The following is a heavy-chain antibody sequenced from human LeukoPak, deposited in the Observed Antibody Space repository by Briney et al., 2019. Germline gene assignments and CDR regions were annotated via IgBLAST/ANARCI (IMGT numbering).Heavy chain of an antibody. Sequence: PGGSLRLSCAAAGFTFSKFAMHWVRQAPGKGLEWVAVVSYDGSYKYYADSVKGRFTISRDNSKNTLYLQMNSLRAEDTAVYYCAKDLYPDTLYDSSGGLLNWGQGTLVTVSS. CDR1: GFTFSKFA. CDR2: VSYDGSYK. D-gene: IGHD3-22*01. V-gene: IGHV3-30*04. J-gene: IGHJ4*02. CDR3: AKDLYPDTLYDSSGGLLN.